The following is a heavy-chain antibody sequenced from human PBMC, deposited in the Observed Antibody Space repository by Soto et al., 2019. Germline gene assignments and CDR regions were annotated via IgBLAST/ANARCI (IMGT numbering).Heavy chain of an antibody. V-gene: IGHV1-3*01. Sequence: ASVKVSCKASGYTFTSYAMHWVRQAPGQRLEWMGWINAGNGNTKYSQKFQGRVTITRDTSASTAYMELSSLRSEDTAVYYCARLGSGSYENWFDPWGQGTLVTVAS. J-gene: IGHJ5*02. CDR2: INAGNGNT. CDR3: ARLGSGSYENWFDP. D-gene: IGHD3-10*01. CDR1: GYTFTSYA.